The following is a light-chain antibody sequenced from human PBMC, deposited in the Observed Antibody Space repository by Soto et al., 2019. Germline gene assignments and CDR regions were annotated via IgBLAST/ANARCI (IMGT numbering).Light chain of an antibody. J-gene: IGLJ1*01. V-gene: IGLV2-14*01. CDR2: DVS. CDR3: SSYPSSSTRV. CDR1: SSDVGGYNY. Sequence: QSVLTQPASVSGSPGQSITISCTGTSSDVGGYNYVSWYQQHPGKAPKLMIYDVSNRPSGVSNRFSGSKSANTASLTISGLQAEDAADYYCSSYPSSSTRVFGTGTKVTVL.